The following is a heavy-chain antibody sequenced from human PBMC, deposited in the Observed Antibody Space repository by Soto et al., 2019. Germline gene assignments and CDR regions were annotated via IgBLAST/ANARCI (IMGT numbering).Heavy chain of an antibody. D-gene: IGHD3-10*01. J-gene: IGHJ4*02. CDR3: ARASWFGELLDYFDY. CDR2: INPNSGGT. CDR1: GYTFTGYY. Sequence: ASVKVSCKASGYTFTGYYMHWVRQAPGQGLEWMGWINPNSGGTNYAQKFQGWVTMTRDTSISTAYMELSRLRSDDTAVYYCARASWFGELLDYFDYWGQGTLVTVSS. V-gene: IGHV1-2*04.